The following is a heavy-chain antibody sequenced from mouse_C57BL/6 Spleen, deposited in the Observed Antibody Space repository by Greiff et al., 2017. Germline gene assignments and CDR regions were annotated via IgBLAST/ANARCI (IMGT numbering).Heavy chain of an antibody. J-gene: IGHJ1*03. CDR3: TGGGTSRGYFDV. CDR2: IDPETGGT. D-gene: IGHD1-1*01. CDR1: GYTFTDYE. Sequence: VQLQQSGAELVRPGASVTLSCKASGYTFTDYEMHWVKQTPVHGLEWIGAIDPETGGTAYNQKFKGKAILTADKSSSTAYMELRSLTSEDSAVYYCTGGGTSRGYFDVWGTGTTVTVAS. V-gene: IGHV1-15*01.